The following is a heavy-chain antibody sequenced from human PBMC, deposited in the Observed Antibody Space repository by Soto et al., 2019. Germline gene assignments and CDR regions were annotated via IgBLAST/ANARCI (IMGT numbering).Heavy chain of an antibody. V-gene: IGHV3-23*01. CDR1: GFTFSSYA. D-gene: IGHD2-15*01. J-gene: IGHJ4*02. CDR3: AKDRFKDPVVVAATFDY. CDR2: ISGSGGST. Sequence: GGSLRLSCAASGFTFSSYAMSWVRQAPGKGLEWVSAISGSGGSTYYADSVKGRFTISRDNSKNTLYLQMNSLRAEDTAVYYCAKDRFKDPVVVAATFDYSGQGTLVTVSS.